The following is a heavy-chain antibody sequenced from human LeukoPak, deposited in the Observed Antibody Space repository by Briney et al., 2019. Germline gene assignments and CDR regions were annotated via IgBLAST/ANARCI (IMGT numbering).Heavy chain of an antibody. CDR1: GFTFSNYA. CDR2: ISGSGGST. D-gene: IGHD6-6*01. J-gene: IGHJ4*02. CDR3: AKRESSSSRTASDY. V-gene: IGHV3-23*01. Sequence: GGSLRLSCAASGFTFSNYAMSWVRQAPGKGLEWVSAISGSGGSTYYTDSVKGRFTISRDNSKNMLYLQMNSLRAEDTAVYYCAKRESSSSRTASDYWGQGTLVTVSS.